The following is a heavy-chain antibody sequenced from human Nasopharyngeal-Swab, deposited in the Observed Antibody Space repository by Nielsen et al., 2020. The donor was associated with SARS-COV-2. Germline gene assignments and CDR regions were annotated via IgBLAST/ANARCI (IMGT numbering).Heavy chain of an antibody. CDR2: IWYDGSNK. CDR1: GFTFSSYG. CDR3: ARDFGSYYDSSGYYRDY. J-gene: IGHJ4*02. Sequence: GGSLRLSCAASGFTFSSYGMHWVRQAPGKGLEWVAVIWYDGSNKYYADSVKGRFTISRDNSKNTLYLQMNSLRAEDTAVYYCARDFGSYYDSSGYYRDYWGQGTLVPVSS. V-gene: IGHV3-33*01. D-gene: IGHD3-22*01.